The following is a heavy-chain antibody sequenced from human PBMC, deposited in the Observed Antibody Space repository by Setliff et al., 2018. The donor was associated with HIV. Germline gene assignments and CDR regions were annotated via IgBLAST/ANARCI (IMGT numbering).Heavy chain of an antibody. J-gene: IGHJ6*03. V-gene: IGHV4-34*01. Sequence: PSETLSLTCSVYGGSVSGYYWSWIRQPPGKGLEWIGEINHSGSTNSNPSLKSRVTISVDTSKNQFSLKLSSVTAADTAVYYCARDRSNWNYGKNYMDVWGKGTTVTVSS. CDR2: INHSGST. CDR3: ARDRSNWNYGKNYMDV. CDR1: GGSVSGYY. D-gene: IGHD1-7*01.